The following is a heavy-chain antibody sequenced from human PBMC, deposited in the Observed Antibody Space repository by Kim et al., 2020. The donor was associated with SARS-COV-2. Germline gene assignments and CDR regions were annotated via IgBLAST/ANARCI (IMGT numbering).Heavy chain of an antibody. J-gene: IGHJ6*02. CDR3: AILGTGANPPGMDV. D-gene: IGHD1-26*01. V-gene: IGHV3-30*02. Sequence: ADTGKGRFTISRDNSKTPLYLQMNSRRAEDTAVYYCAILGTGANPPGMDVWGQGTTVTVSS.